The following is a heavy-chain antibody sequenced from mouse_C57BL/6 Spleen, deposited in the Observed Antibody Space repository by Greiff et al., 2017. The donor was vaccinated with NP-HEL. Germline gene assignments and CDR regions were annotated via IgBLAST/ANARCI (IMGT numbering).Heavy chain of an antibody. CDR2: IDPSDSYT. J-gene: IGHJ1*03. Sequence: QVQLQQSGAELVKPGASVKLSCKASGYTFTSYWMQWVKQRPGQGLEWIGEIDPSDSYTNYNQKFKGKATLTVDTSSSTAYMQLSSLTSEDSAVYYCARRDHYYGSSYWYFDVWGTGTTVTVSS. CDR3: ARRDHYYGSSYWYFDV. V-gene: IGHV1-50*01. D-gene: IGHD1-1*01. CDR1: GYTFTSYW.